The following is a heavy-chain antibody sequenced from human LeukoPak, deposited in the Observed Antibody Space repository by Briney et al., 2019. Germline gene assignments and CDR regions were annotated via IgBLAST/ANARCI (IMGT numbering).Heavy chain of an antibody. Sequence: SGPTPVNPTQTLTLTCTFSGFSLSTSGVGVGWIRQPPGKALEWLALIYWNDDKRYSPSLKSRLTITKDTSKNQVVLTMTNMDPVDTATYYCALGSDKQQLVPGFDYWGQGTLVTVSS. D-gene: IGHD6-13*01. CDR3: ALGSDKQQLVPGFDY. CDR1: GFSLSTSGVG. V-gene: IGHV2-5*01. CDR2: IYWNDDK. J-gene: IGHJ4*02.